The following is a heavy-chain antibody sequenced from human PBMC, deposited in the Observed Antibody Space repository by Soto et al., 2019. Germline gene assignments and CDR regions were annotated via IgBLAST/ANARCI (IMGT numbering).Heavy chain of an antibody. CDR1: GGSISSGDYY. CDR3: AREYYYDSTKTNWFDP. D-gene: IGHD3-22*01. Sequence: SETLSLTCTVSGGSISSGDYYWSWIRQPPGKGLEWIGYIYYSGSTYYNPSLKSRVTISVDTSKNQFSLKLSSVTAADTAVYYCAREYYYDSTKTNWFDPWGQGTLVTVSS. CDR2: IYYSGST. J-gene: IGHJ5*02. V-gene: IGHV4-30-4*01.